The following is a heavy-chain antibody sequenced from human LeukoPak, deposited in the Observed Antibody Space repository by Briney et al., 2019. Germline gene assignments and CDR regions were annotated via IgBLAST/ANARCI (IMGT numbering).Heavy chain of an antibody. D-gene: IGHD6-6*01. CDR3: ARHNFARPFDY. V-gene: IGHV4-59*08. J-gene: IGHJ4*02. CDR1: GGSISSSY. Sequence: SETLSLTCTVSGGSISSSYWSWIRQPPGRGLEWIGYIYHSGDTNSNPSLKSRVTISMDTSKNQFSLKLSSVAAADTAVYYCARHNFARPFDYWGQGTLVTVSS. CDR2: IYHSGDT.